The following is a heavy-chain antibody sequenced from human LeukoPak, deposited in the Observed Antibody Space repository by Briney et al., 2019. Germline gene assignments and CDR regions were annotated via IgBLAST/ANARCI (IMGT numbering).Heavy chain of an antibody. J-gene: IGHJ5*02. D-gene: IGHD6-13*01. V-gene: IGHV1-2*06. CDR1: GYTLTGYY. CDR2: INPNSGGT. Sequence: ASLKDSSEASGYTLTGYYTRSVPQTPGQRLWWVGRINPNSGGTNYAQTFQGRVTITRDTSISTAYMELSRLRSDDTAVYDCAREIAAAGTGNWFEPWGQGTLVTVSS. CDR3: AREIAAAGTGNWFEP.